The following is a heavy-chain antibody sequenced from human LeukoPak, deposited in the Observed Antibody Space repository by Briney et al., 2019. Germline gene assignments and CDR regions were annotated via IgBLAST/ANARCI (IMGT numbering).Heavy chain of an antibody. Sequence: ASVKVSCKVSGYTLTESSMHWVRQAPGKGLEWMGGFDPEDGETIYAQKFQGRATMTEDTSTDTAYMELSSLRSEDTAVYYCATLRFLEWFSPFDPWGQGTLVTVSS. V-gene: IGHV1-24*01. CDR1: GYTLTESS. CDR3: ATLRFLEWFSPFDP. CDR2: FDPEDGET. D-gene: IGHD3-3*01. J-gene: IGHJ5*02.